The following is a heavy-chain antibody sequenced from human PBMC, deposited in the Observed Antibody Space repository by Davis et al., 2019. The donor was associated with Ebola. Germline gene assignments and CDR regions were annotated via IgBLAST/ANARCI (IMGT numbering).Heavy chain of an antibody. Sequence: GESLKISCAASGFTFSSYWMSWVRQAPGKGLEWVANIKQDGSEKYYVDSVKGRFTISRDNSKNTLYLQMKSLRAEDTAVYYCAKGPETGRFEYWGQGTLVTVSA. CDR1: GFTFSSYW. J-gene: IGHJ4*02. V-gene: IGHV3-7*03. CDR2: IKQDGSEK. D-gene: IGHD1-1*01. CDR3: AKGPETGRFEY.